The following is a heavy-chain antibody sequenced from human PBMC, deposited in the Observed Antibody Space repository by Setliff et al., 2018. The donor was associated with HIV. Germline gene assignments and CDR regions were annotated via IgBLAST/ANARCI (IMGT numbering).Heavy chain of an antibody. V-gene: IGHV4-59*11. D-gene: IGHD4-17*01. J-gene: IGHJ4*02. CDR2: IYASGSI. Sequence: PSETLSLTCTVSGGSISSHCWSWIRQSPGKALEWIGYIYASGSIIYNPSLKSRVSISMDASKNKFSLKVTSVTSADTAVYYCAKGAGFYGDYTFDYWGQGNLVTV. CDR3: AKGAGFYGDYTFDY. CDR1: GGSISSHC.